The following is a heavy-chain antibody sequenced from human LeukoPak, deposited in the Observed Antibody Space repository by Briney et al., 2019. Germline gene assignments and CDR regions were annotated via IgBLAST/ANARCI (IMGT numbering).Heavy chain of an antibody. CDR2: ISGSSGST. D-gene: IGHD7-27*01. CDR3: AKGPGVPSDY. CDR1: GFTFRRHA. V-gene: IGHV3-23*01. J-gene: IGHJ4*02. Sequence: GGSLRLSCAAFGFTFRRHAMSWVRQAPGKGLEWVSSISGSSGSTYYAESVKGRFTVSRDNSKNTLYLQMNSLRSEDTAVYYCAKGPGVPSDYWGQGTLVTVSS.